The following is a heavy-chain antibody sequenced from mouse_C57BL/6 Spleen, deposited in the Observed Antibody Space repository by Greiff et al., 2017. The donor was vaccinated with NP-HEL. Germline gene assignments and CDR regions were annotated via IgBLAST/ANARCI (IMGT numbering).Heavy chain of an antibody. CDR2: IYPRSGNT. D-gene: IGHD1-1*01. Sequence: LQQSGAELARPGASVKLSCKASGYTFTSYGISWVKQRTGQGLEWIGEIYPRSGNTYYNEKFKGKATLTADKSSSTAYMELRSLTSEDSAVYFCARSPVVDYAMDYWGQGTSVTVSS. J-gene: IGHJ4*01. CDR1: GYTFTSYG. V-gene: IGHV1-81*01. CDR3: ARSPVVDYAMDY.